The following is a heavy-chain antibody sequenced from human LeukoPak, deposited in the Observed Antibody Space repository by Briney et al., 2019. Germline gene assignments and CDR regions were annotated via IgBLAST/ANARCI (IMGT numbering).Heavy chain of an antibody. J-gene: IGHJ4*02. V-gene: IGHV4-59*08. CDR1: GGSFSAYY. D-gene: IGHD3-10*01. CDR3: AADYGSATYYFDY. CDR2: IYYSGST. Sequence: SETLSLTCAVYGGSFSAYYWSWIRQPPGKGLEWIGYIYYSGSTNYNPSLKSRVTISVDTSKNQFSLKLSSVTAADTAVYYCAADYGSATYYFDYWGQGTLVTVSS.